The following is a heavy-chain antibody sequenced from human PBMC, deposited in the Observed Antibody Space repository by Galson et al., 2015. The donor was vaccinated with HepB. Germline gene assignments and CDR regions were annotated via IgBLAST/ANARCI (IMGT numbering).Heavy chain of an antibody. CDR3: ARDLGTYSSGWYGAPPPLFYGMDV. D-gene: IGHD6-19*01. Sequence: SVKVSCKASGYTFTSYGISWVRQAPGQGLEWMGWISAYNGNTNYAQKLQGRVTMTTDTSTSTAYMELRSLRSDDTAVYYCARDLGTYSSGWYGAPPPLFYGMDVWGQGTTVTVSS. V-gene: IGHV1-18*01. CDR1: GYTFTSYG. J-gene: IGHJ6*02. CDR2: ISAYNGNT.